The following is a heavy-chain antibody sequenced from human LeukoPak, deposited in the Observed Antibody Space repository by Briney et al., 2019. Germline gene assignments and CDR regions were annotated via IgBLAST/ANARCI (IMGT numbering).Heavy chain of an antibody. CDR1: GGSISSGDYY. CDR2: IYYSGST. CDR3: GRDLLPRSGVDY. V-gene: IGHV4-30-4*01. Sequence: SETLSLTCTVSGGSISSGDYYWSWIRQPPGKGLEWIGSIYYSGSTYYNPSLKSRLIMSVDTSKNQFSLRLSSVTAADTAVYYCGRDLLPRSGVDYWGQGTLVTVSS. J-gene: IGHJ4*02. D-gene: IGHD3-16*01.